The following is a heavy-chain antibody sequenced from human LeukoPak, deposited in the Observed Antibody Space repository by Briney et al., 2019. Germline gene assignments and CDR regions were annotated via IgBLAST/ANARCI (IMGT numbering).Heavy chain of an antibody. V-gene: IGHV4-61*02. D-gene: IGHD6-13*01. CDR2: IYTSGST. CDR1: GGSLSSGSYY. J-gene: IGHJ4*02. Sequence: SETLSLTCTVSGGSLSSGSYYWSGIRQPAGKGLEWIGRIYTSGSTNYNPSLKSRVTISVDTSKNQFSLKLSSVTAADTAVYYCASGVTGCSSSWGQGTLVTVSS. CDR3: ASGVTGCSSS.